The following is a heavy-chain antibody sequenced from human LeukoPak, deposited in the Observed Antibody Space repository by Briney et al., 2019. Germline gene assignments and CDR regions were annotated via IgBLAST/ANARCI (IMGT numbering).Heavy chain of an antibody. Sequence: GVLRLSCTASGFTFGDYAMSWFRQAPGKGLEWVGFIRSKAYGGTTEYAASVKGRFTISRDDSKSIAYLQMNSLKTEDTAVYYCTREDMSSGYSLPFDYWGQGTLVTVSS. CDR3: TREDMSSGYSLPFDY. CDR2: IRSKAYGGTT. V-gene: IGHV3-49*03. J-gene: IGHJ4*02. D-gene: IGHD3-22*01. CDR1: GFTFGDYA.